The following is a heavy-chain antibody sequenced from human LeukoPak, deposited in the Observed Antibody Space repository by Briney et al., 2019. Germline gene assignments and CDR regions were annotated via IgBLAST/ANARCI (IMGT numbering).Heavy chain of an antibody. CDR3: ARVGTYGSGSYLSWLDY. CDR2: IYYSGST. CDR1: GGSISSYY. V-gene: IGHV4-59*01. Sequence: SETLSLTCTVSGGSISSYYWSWIRQPPGKGREWRGYIYYSGSTNYNPSLKSRVTISVDTSKNQFSLKLSSVPAADTAVYYCARVGTYGSGSYLSWLDYWGQGTLVTVSS. J-gene: IGHJ4*02. D-gene: IGHD3-10*01.